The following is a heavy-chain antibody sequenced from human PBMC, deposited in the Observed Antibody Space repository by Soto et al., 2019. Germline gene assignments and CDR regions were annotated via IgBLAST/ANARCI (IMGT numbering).Heavy chain of an antibody. CDR1: GVSSNSAA. CDR3: ARARSSRGGSNYGMDV. D-gene: IGHD3-16*01. V-gene: IGHV6-1*01. Sequence: PSETLSLTCTVSGVSSNSAAWNWIRQSPSRGLEWLGRTYYRSKWYNDYAVSVKSRITINPDTSKNQFSLQLNSVTPEDTAVYYCARARSSRGGSNYGMDVWGQGTTVTVSS. J-gene: IGHJ6*02. CDR2: TYYRSKWYN.